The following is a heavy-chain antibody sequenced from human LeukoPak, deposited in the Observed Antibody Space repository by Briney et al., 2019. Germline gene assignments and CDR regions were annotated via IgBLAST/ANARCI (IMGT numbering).Heavy chain of an antibody. Sequence: SVKVSCKASGGTFSSYAISWVRQAPGQGLEWMGGIIPIFGTANYAQKFQGRVTITADESTSTAYMELSSLRSEDTAVYYCARVMGRYGGNDYYYYYYMDVWGKGTTVTVSS. CDR1: GGTFSSYA. J-gene: IGHJ6*03. V-gene: IGHV1-69*01. CDR2: IIPIFGTA. D-gene: IGHD4-23*01. CDR3: ARVMGRYGGNDYYYYYYMDV.